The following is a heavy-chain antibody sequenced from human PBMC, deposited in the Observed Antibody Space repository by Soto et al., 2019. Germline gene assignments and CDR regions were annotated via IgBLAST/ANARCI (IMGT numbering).Heavy chain of an antibody. CDR3: AKDGKYYYDSLYYYYGMDV. J-gene: IGHJ6*02. V-gene: IGHV3-30*18. Sequence: QVQLVESGGGVVQPGRSLRLSCAASGFTFSSYGMHWVRQAPGKGLEWVAVISYDGSNKYYADSVKGRFTISRDNSKNTLYLKMNGLRAEDTAVYYCAKDGKYYYDSLYYYYGMDVWGQGTTVTVSS. D-gene: IGHD3-22*01. CDR1: GFTFSSYG. CDR2: ISYDGSNK.